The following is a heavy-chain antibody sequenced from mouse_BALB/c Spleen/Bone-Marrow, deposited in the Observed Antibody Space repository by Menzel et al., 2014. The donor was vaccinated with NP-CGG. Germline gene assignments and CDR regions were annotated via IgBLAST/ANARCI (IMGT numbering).Heavy chain of an antibody. V-gene: IGHV2-9*02. CDR1: GFSLTSYG. Sequence: VQLVESGPGLVAPPQRLSITCTVSGFSLTSYGLHWVRQPPGKGLEWLGVIWAGGSTNYNSALMSRLSISKDNSKSXVFLKMNSLQTDDTAMYYCARRSQGYAMDYWGQGTSVTVSS. CDR2: IWAGGST. CDR3: ARRSQGYAMDY. D-gene: IGHD3-2*02. J-gene: IGHJ4*01.